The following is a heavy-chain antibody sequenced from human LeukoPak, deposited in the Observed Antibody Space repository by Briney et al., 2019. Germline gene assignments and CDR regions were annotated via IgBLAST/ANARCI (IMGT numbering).Heavy chain of an antibody. CDR3: AREGTYSNGPDY. D-gene: IGHD3-22*01. V-gene: IGHV3-74*01. J-gene: IGHJ4*02. CDR2: INSDGTST. Sequence: GGSLRLSCAASGFTFSSHWMHWVRQAPGKGLVWVSRINSDGTSTTYADSVKGRFTISRDNAKSTLFLQMNSLRVEDTAVFHCAREGTYSNGPDYWGQGTLVTVSS. CDR1: GFTFSSHW.